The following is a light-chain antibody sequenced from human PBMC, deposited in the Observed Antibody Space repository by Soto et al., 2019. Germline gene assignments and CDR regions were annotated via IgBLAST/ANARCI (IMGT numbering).Light chain of an antibody. Sequence: DIQMTQSPSSLSASVGDRVTITCRASQGISNYLAWYQQKPGKVPMLLIYAASPLQSGVPPRVSGSGSGTYFTLTISSLPPEDVAAYYWQKYNSALYTFGQGPKLEIK. CDR3: QKYNSALYT. V-gene: IGKV1-27*01. CDR2: AAS. CDR1: QGISNY. J-gene: IGKJ2*01.